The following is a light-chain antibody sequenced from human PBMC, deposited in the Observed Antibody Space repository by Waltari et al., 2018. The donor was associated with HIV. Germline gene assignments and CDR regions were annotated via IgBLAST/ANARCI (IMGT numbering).Light chain of an antibody. Sequence: DINMTPSPSSLSASVGDSVTITCRATQNIVTYLNWYHQSPGKAPTLLIFGASTLQDGVSSRFSGSGSETEFTLSIAGLQPEDFGTYSCQQTFSPPRTFGPGT. V-gene: IGKV1-39*01. CDR3: QQTFSPPRT. J-gene: IGKJ2*01. CDR1: QNIVTY. CDR2: GAS.